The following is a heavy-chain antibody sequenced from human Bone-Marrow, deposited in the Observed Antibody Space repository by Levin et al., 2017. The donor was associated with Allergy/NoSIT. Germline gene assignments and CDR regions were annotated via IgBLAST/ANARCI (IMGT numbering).Heavy chain of an antibody. J-gene: IGHJ6*02. V-gene: IGHV3-23*01. D-gene: IGHD3-10*01. CDR2: ISGSARSS. CDR1: GFTFSSYA. CDR3: AKAMVRGDDYYYYGMDV. Sequence: GGSLRLSCAASGFTFSSYAMSWVRQAPGKGLEWVSSISGSARSSFYADSVRGQFTISRDNIENTLYLEMNSLRVDDTAIYYCAKAMVRGDDYYYYGMDVWGHGTTVTVSS.